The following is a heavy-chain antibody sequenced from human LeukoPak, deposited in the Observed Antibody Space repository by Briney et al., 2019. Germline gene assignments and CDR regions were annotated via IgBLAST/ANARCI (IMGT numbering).Heavy chain of an antibody. CDR1: GGSFSGYY. CDR2: INHSGST. V-gene: IGHV4-34*01. D-gene: IGHD3-10*01. Sequence: SETLSLTCAVYGGSFSGYYWSWIRQPPGKGLEWTGEINHSGSTNYNPPFKSRVTISVDTSKNQFSLNVSSVTAADTAVYYCVAYGSGSSDYWGQGTLVTVSS. J-gene: IGHJ4*02. CDR3: VAYGSGSSDY.